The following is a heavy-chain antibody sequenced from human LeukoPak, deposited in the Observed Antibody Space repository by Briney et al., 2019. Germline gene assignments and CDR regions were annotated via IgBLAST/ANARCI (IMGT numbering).Heavy chain of an antibody. CDR2: IKQDGSEK. Sequence: GESLKISCKGSGYSFTSYWIGWVRQAPGKGLEWVANIKQDGSEKYYVDSVKGRFTISRDNAKNSLYLQMNSLRAEDTAMYYCARDSAGNDYWGQGTLVTVSS. V-gene: IGHV3-7*01. D-gene: IGHD6-13*01. CDR1: GYSFTSYW. CDR3: ARDSAGNDY. J-gene: IGHJ4*02.